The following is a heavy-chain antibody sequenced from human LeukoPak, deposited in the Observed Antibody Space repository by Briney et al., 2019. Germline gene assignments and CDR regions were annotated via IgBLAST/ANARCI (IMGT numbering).Heavy chain of an antibody. CDR2: ISSSSSYI. CDR3: ARELFSYYYDSSGYFDY. CDR1: GFTFSSYS. J-gene: IGHJ4*02. V-gene: IGHV3-21*01. Sequence: GGSLRLSCAASGFTFSSYSMNWVRQAPGKGLEWVSSISSSSSYIYYADSVKGRFTISRDNAKNSLYLQMNSLRAEDTAVYYCARELFSYYYDSSGYFDYWGQGTLVTVSS. D-gene: IGHD3-22*01.